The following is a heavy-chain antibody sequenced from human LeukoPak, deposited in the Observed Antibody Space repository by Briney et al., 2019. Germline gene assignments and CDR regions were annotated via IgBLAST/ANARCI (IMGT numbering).Heavy chain of an antibody. Sequence: SQTLSLTCAISGDSVSSNSAAGNWIRQSPSGGLEWPGRTYYRSKWYNDYAVSVKSRITINPDTSKNQFSLQLNSVTPEDTAVYYCASRSNMVRAFDIWGQGTMVTVSS. CDR3: ASRSNMVRAFDI. D-gene: IGHD3-10*01. J-gene: IGHJ3*02. CDR2: TYYRSKWYN. V-gene: IGHV6-1*01. CDR1: GDSVSSNSAA.